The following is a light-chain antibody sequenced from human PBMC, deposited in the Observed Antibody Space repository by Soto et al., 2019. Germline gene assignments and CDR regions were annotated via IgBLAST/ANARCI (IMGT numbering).Light chain of an antibody. J-gene: IGKJ2*01. CDR3: QQYGNTPRT. Sequence: EIVLTQSPGTLSLSPGERATLSCGASQSVTNNYLAWYQHKPGQAPRLLIYSASTRATGIPDRFSGSGSVTDFALTITRLEPEDFAVYYCQQYGNTPRTFGQGTKLEIK. V-gene: IGKV3-20*01. CDR2: SAS. CDR1: QSVTNNY.